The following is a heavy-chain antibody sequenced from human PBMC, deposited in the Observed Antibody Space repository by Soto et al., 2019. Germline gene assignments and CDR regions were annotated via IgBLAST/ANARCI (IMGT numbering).Heavy chain of an antibody. Sequence: QVQLVQSGAEVKKPGSSVKVSCKASGGTFSSYAISWVRQAPGQGLEWMGGIIPIFGTANYAQKFQGRVTITADESTSTAHMELSSLRSEETAVYYCARGKDIVLVPDAMYNWFDPCGEGTLVTVSS. J-gene: IGHJ5*02. CDR1: GGTFSSYA. CDR2: IIPIFGTA. D-gene: IGHD2-2*01. CDR3: ARGKDIVLVPDAMYNWFDP. V-gene: IGHV1-69*12.